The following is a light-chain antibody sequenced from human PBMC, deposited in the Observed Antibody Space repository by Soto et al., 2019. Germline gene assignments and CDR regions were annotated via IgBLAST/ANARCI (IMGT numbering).Light chain of an antibody. CDR2: GAS. CDR3: QQYNDWPPRT. J-gene: IGKJ1*01. V-gene: IGKV3-15*01. CDR1: QSVNSN. Sequence: EIVMTQSPATLSVSPGERATLFCRASQSVNSNLAWYQQKPGQAPRLLIYGASTRATAIPARFSGSGSGTEFTLTISSLQSEDFAVYYCQQYNDWPPRTFGQGTKVEIK.